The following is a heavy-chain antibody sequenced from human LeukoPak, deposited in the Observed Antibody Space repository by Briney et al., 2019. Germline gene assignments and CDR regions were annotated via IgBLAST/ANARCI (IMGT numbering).Heavy chain of an antibody. CDR1: GGSFSGYY. V-gene: IGHV4-34*01. CDR2: INHSGST. J-gene: IGHJ4*02. CDR3: ARGLRWNDY. D-gene: IGHD4-23*01. Sequence: PSQTLSLTCAVYGGSFSGYYWSWIRQPPGKGLEWIGEINHSGSTNYNPSLKSRVTISVDTSKNQFSLKLSSVTAADTAVHYCARGLRWNDYWGQGTLVTVSS.